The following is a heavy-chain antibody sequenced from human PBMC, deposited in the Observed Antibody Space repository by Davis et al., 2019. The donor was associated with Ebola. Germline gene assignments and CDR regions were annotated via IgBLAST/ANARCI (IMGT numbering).Heavy chain of an antibody. CDR3: ARRAGYYYDSSGYSTTYYFDY. D-gene: IGHD3-22*01. Sequence: SETLSLTCTVSGGSISSSSYYWGWIRQPPGKGLEWIGSIYYSGSTYYNPSLKSRVTISVDTSKNQFSLKLSSVTAADTAVYYCARRAGYYYDSSGYSTTYYFDYWGQGTLVTVSS. CDR1: GGSISSSSYY. J-gene: IGHJ4*02. V-gene: IGHV4-39*01. CDR2: IYYSGST.